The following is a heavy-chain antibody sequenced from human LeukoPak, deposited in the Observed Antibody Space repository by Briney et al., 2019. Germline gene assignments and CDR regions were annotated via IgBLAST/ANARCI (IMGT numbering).Heavy chain of an antibody. D-gene: IGHD2-21*02. V-gene: IGHV3-33*01. Sequence: PGGSLRLSCAASGFTFSSYGMHWVRQAPGKGLEWVAVIWYDGSNKYYADSVKGRFTIFRDNSKNTLYLQMNSLRAEDTAVYYCARSLGDYYFDYWGQGTLVTVSS. CDR3: ARSLGDYYFDY. CDR2: IWYDGSNK. CDR1: GFTFSSYG. J-gene: IGHJ4*02.